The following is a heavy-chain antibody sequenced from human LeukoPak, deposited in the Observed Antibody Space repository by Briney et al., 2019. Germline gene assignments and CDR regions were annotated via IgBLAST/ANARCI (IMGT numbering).Heavy chain of an antibody. CDR2: ISYDGSNK. V-gene: IGHV3-30*18. CDR1: EITFSTYW. Sequence: GESLRLSCVDSEITFSTYWMHWVRQAPGKGLEWVAVISYDGSNKYYADSVKGRFTISRDNSKNTLYLQMNSLRAEDTAVYYCANGYCTNGVCYPYYYYYMDVWGKGTTVTVSS. CDR3: ANGYCTNGVCYPYYYYYMDV. J-gene: IGHJ6*03. D-gene: IGHD2-8*01.